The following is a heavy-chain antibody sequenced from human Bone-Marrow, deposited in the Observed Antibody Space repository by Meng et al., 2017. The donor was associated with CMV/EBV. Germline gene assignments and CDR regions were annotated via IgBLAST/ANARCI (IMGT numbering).Heavy chain of an antibody. CDR2: IKRKTDGGTT. CDR3: APDTPPNWVFYY. V-gene: IGHV3-15*01. Sequence: GESLKISCAASGFTFSNAGMSWVRQAPGKGLEWVGRIKRKTDGGTTHYAAPVKGRFTISRDDSKNTLYLQMDSLKIEDTAVYYCAPDTPPNWVFYYWGQGTLVAVSS. J-gene: IGHJ4*02. D-gene: IGHD1-1*01. CDR1: GFTFSNAG.